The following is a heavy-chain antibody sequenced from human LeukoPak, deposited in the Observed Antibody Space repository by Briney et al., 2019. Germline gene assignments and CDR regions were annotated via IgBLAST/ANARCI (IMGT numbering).Heavy chain of an antibody. D-gene: IGHD1-20*01. CDR3: ARDLMAPLITGTSLDY. J-gene: IGHJ4*02. CDR1: GFTFSSYW. CDR2: INSDGSST. Sequence: GSLRLSCAASGFTFSSYWMHWVRQAPGKGLMWVSRINSDGSSTSYADSVKGRFTISRDNAKNTLYLQMNSLRAEDTAVYYCARDLMAPLITGTSLDYWGQGTLVTVSS. V-gene: IGHV3-74*01.